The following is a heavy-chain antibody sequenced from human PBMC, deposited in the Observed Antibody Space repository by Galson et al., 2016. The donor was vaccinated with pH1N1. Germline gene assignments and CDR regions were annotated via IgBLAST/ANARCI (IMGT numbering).Heavy chain of an antibody. J-gene: IGHJ6*01. CDR3: TLLQEHL. CDR2: ISYDGRNE. D-gene: IGHD1-14*01. V-gene: IGHV3-33*05. CDR1: GFTFSSFG. Sequence: SLRLSCAASGFTFSSFGMHWVRQAPGKGLEWVAVISYDGRNEYYADSVKGRFALSRDNSKNTMYMQMNSLNQGPIGLPPGTLLQEHLWG.